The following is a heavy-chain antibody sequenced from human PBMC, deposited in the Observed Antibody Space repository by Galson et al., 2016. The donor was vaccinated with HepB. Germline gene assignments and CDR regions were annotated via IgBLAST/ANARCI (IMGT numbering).Heavy chain of an antibody. D-gene: IGHD3-9*01. V-gene: IGHV3-23*01. CDR1: GFIFSNYD. Sequence: SLRLSCAASGFIFSNYDMNWVRQAPGKGLEWVSSIRGSGDYTYNADSVKGRFTISRDNSENTLSLQMHSLRIEDTAIYYCTKGRVTGHFNVDYWGQGTLVTVSS. CDR3: TKGRVTGHFNVDY. CDR2: IRGSGDYT. J-gene: IGHJ4*02.